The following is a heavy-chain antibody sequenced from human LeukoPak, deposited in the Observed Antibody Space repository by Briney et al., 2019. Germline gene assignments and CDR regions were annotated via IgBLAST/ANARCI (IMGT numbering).Heavy chain of an antibody. CDR1: GASISSSY. V-gene: IGHV4-4*07. D-gene: IGHD4-23*01. Sequence: SETLSLTCTVSGASISSSYWSWIRQPPGKGLEWIGRIYTSGSTNYNPSLKSRVTMSVDTSKNQFSLKLSSVTAADTAVYYCAREGSVHYGGKEGRVYFDYWGQGTLVTVSS. J-gene: IGHJ4*02. CDR2: IYTSGST. CDR3: AREGSVHYGGKEGRVYFDY.